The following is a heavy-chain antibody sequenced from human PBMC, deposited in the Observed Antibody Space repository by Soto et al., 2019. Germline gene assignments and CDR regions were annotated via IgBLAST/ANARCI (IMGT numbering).Heavy chain of an antibody. D-gene: IGHD3-22*01. V-gene: IGHV1-18*01. CDR3: ARGYYYDSSGPFDY. J-gene: IGHJ4*02. CDR2: ISAYNGNT. CDR1: GYTFTSYG. Sequence: ASVKVSCKASGYTFTSYGISWVRQAPGQGLEWMGWISAYNGNTNYAQKLQGRVTMTADTSTSTAYMELRSLRSDDTAVYYCARGYYYDSSGPFDYWGQGTLVTVSS.